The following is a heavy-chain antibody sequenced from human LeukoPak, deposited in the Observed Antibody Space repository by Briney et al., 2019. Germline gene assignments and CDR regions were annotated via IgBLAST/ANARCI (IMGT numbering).Heavy chain of an antibody. CDR3: ARTTTVTGADY. CDR1: GGSFSGYY. J-gene: IGHJ4*02. D-gene: IGHD4-17*01. CDR2: TNHSGST. V-gene: IGHV4-34*01. Sequence: PSETLSLTCAVYGGSFSGYYWSWIRQPPGKGLEWIGETNHSGSTNYNPSLKSRVTISVDTSKNQFSLKLSSVTAADTAVYYCARTTTVTGADYWGQGTLATVSS.